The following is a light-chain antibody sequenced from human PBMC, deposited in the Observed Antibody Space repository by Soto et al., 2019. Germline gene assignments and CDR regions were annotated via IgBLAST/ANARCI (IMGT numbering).Light chain of an antibody. J-gene: IGLJ3*02. CDR2: RNN. V-gene: IGLV1-47*01. Sequence: QSVLTQPPSASGTPGQRVTISCSGSSSNIGSNYVYWYQQLPGTAPKLLIYRNNQRPSGVPDRFSDSKSGTSASLAISGLRSEDDSDYYCATWDDSLSAWVFGGGTKLTVL. CDR1: SSNIGSNY. CDR3: ATWDDSLSAWV.